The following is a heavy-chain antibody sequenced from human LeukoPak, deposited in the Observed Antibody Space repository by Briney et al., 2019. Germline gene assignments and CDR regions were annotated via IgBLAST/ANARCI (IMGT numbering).Heavy chain of an antibody. CDR1: GFTFSNYA. Sequence: PGGSLRLSCAASGFTFSNYAMSWVRQAPGKGLEWVSAISGSGGDTYYADSVKGRFAISRDNSKSTLYLQINSLRAEDTAVYYCAKDGYGGRSRFDYWGQGTLVTVSS. J-gene: IGHJ4*02. D-gene: IGHD4-23*01. CDR3: AKDGYGGRSRFDY. V-gene: IGHV3-23*01. CDR2: ISGSGGDT.